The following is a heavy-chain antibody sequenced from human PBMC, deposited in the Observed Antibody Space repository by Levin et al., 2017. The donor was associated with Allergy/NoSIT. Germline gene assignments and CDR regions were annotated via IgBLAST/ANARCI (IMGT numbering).Heavy chain of an antibody. Sequence: SQTLSLTCTVSGGSISSSRYYWGWIRQPPGKGLEWIGSIYHSGSTYYNPSLKSRVTISVDTSKNQFSLKLNSVTAADTAVYYCARDQLEYCSHSSCYSEDFWGQGTLVIVSS. V-gene: IGHV4-39*07. D-gene: IGHD2-15*01. CDR2: IYHSGST. J-gene: IGHJ4*02. CDR3: ARDQLEYCSHSSCYSEDF. CDR1: GGSISSSRYY.